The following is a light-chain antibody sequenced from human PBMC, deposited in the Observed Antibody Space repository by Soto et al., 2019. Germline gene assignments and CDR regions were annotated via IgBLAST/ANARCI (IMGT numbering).Light chain of an antibody. J-gene: IGKJ1*01. Sequence: EIVLTQSPGTLSLSPGERATLSCRASQSVPGNYLAWLQQKPGQAPRVLIYGVSMRATGIPDRFSGSGSGTDFTLTISRLEPEDFAVYFCQQYTSPPWTLGQVTKVETK. V-gene: IGKV3-20*01. CDR2: GVS. CDR1: QSVPGNY. CDR3: QQYTSPPWT.